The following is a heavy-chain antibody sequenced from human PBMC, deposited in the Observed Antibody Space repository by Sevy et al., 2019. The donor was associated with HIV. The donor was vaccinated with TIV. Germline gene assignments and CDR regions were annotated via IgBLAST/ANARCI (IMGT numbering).Heavy chain of an antibody. J-gene: IGHJ6*02. D-gene: IGHD4-17*01. CDR2: ISSSGSTI. Sequence: GGSLRLSCAASGFTFSSYSMNWVRQAPGKGLEWVSYISSSGSTIYYADSVKGRFTISRDNAKNSLYLQMNSLRAEDTAVYYCARVPDYGDYRHYYYYGMDVWGQGTTVTVSS. V-gene: IGHV3-48*01. CDR1: GFTFSSYS. CDR3: ARVPDYGDYRHYYYYGMDV.